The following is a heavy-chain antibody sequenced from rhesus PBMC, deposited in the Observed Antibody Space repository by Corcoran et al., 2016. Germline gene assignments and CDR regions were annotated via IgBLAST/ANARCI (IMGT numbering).Heavy chain of an antibody. CDR1: GYSFTSYW. Sequence: EVQLVQSGAEVKRPGESLKISCKTSGYSFTSYWISWVRQMPGKGLEWMGAIDPSDFDTRYNPSFQGQVTISADKSISTAYLQWSRLKASDTATYYCAKGGWGDLFDYWGQGVLVTVSS. J-gene: IGHJ4*01. CDR2: IDPSDFDT. D-gene: IGHD3-34*01. CDR3: AKGGWGDLFDY. V-gene: IGHV5-20*01.